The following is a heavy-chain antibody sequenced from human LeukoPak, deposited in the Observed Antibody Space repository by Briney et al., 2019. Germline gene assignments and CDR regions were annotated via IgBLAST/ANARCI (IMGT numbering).Heavy chain of an antibody. CDR3: AREGLGITGVDY. Sequence: PSETLSLTCTVSGGSIGSDYWSWMRQPPGKGLEWIAFLHYSGTINYNPSLKSRVTISVDTSKNQFSLKLSSVTAADTAVYYCAREGLGITGVDYWGQGTLVTVSS. CDR2: LHYSGTI. CDR1: GGSIGSDY. V-gene: IGHV4-59*12. D-gene: IGHD1-20*01. J-gene: IGHJ4*02.